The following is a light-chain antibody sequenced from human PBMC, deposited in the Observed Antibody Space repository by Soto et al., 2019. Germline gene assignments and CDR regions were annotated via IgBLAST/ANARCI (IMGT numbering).Light chain of an antibody. V-gene: IGLV2-14*01. CDR3: SSYTSSSTFYV. Sequence: QSVLTQPASVSGSPGQSITISCTGTSSDVGGYNYVSWYQQHPGKAPKLMIYEVSNQPSGVSNRFSGSKSGNTASLTISGLQAEDEADYYCSSYTSSSTFYVFGTGTKSPS. CDR1: SSDVGGYNY. CDR2: EVS. J-gene: IGLJ1*01.